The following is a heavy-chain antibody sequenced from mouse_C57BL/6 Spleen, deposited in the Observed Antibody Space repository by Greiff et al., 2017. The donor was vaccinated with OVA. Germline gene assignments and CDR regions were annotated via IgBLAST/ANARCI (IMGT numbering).Heavy chain of an antibody. CDR3: ARGEISNFAY. V-gene: IGHV5-4*03. Sequence: EVKVVESGGGLVKPGGSLKLSCAASGFTFSSYAMSWVRQTPEKRLEWVATISDGGSYTYYPDNVKGRFTISRDNAKNNLYLQMSHLKSEDTAMYYCARGEISNFAYWGQGTLVTVSA. CDR1: GFTFSSYA. CDR2: ISDGGSYT. J-gene: IGHJ3*01.